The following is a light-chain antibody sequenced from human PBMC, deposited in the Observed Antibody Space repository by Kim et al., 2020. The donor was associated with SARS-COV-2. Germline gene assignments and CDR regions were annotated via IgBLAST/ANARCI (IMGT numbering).Light chain of an antibody. J-gene: IGLJ3*02. V-gene: IGLV3-25*03. CDR3: QSADSSDTFWV. CDR1: ALPKQY. CDR2: EDT. Sequence: TGQTDRITGCGDALPKQYAYWFQQKPGQAPVVVIYEDTERPTGIPERFSGSTSGTTVTLTISGVQAEDEADYYCQSADSSDTFWVFGGGTKLTVL.